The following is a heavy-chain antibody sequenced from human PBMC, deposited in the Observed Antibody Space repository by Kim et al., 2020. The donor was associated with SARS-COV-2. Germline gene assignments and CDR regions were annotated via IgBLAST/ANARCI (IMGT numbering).Heavy chain of an antibody. Sequence: GGSLRLSCAASGFTFDDYTMHWVRQAPGKGLEWVSLISWDGGSTYYADSVKGRFTISRDNSKNSLYLQMNSLRTEDTALYYCAKAAYYYDSSGYYPTHFDYWGQGTLVTVSS. CDR2: ISWDGGST. V-gene: IGHV3-43*01. CDR3: AKAAYYYDSSGYYPTHFDY. CDR1: GFTFDDYT. D-gene: IGHD3-22*01. J-gene: IGHJ4*02.